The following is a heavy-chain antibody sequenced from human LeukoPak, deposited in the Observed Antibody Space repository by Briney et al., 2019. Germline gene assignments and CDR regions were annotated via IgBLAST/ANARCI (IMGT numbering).Heavy chain of an antibody. CDR3: ALRSGYYKSVDY. CDR2: IYYSGST. V-gene: IGHV4-30-4*01. J-gene: IGHJ4*02. Sequence: SETLSLTCTVSGGSISSGDYYWSWIRQPPGKGLEWIGYIYYSGSTYYNPSLKSRVTISVDTSKNQFSLKLSSVTAADTAVYYCALRSGYYKSVDYWGQGTLVTVSS. D-gene: IGHD3-3*01. CDR1: GGSISSGDYY.